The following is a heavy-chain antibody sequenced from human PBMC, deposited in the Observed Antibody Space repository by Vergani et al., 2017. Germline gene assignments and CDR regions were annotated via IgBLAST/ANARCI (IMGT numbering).Heavy chain of an antibody. CDR1: GGSISSGDHC. CDR3: ARVDTQVPATSHFYYMDV. V-gene: IGHV4-31*11. Sequence: QVQLQESGPGVVKPSQTLSLTCAVSGGSISSGDHCWTWIRQRPGKGLEWIGYIFYSGTTYDYPSLRSRLTISVDTSQNQFSLTLRSVTAADTAVYYCARVDTQVPATSHFYYMDVWGKGTTVVVSS. CDR2: IFYSGTT. J-gene: IGHJ6*03. D-gene: IGHD6-25*01.